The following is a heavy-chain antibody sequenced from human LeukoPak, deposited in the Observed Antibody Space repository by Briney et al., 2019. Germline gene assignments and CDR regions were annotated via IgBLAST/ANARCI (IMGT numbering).Heavy chain of an antibody. J-gene: IGHJ3*02. CDR2: IISYSDNP. CDR3: ARTTHYCSGGSCYFDVFDI. CDR1: GYTFTRYY. V-gene: IGHV1-18*01. D-gene: IGHD2-15*01. Sequence: GASVKVSCKASGYTFTRYYIIWVRQAPGQGLEWMGWIISYSDNPTYARNLQGRVTMTTDTSTSTAYMELRSLRSDDTAVYCSARTTHYCSGGSCYFDVFDIWGQGTMVTVSS.